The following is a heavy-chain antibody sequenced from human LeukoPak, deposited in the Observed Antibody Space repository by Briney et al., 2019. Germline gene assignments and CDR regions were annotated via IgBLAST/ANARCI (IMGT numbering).Heavy chain of an antibody. CDR1: GFSFRSYA. D-gene: IGHD5-24*01. Sequence: PGGSLRLSCAASGFSFRSYAMNWVRQAPGRGLEWVSSISGSGNSPYYADFVKGRFTISRDNSKSTLYLQMNSLRAEDTAVYYCASGREGYNTAFGYWGQGILLTVSS. V-gene: IGHV3-23*01. J-gene: IGHJ4*02. CDR3: ASGREGYNTAFGY. CDR2: ISGSGNSP.